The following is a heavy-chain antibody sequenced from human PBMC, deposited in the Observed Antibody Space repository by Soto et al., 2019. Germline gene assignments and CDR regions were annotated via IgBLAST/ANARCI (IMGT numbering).Heavy chain of an antibody. J-gene: IGHJ4*02. D-gene: IGHD2-2*02. CDR3: ARDGYTRTDY. CDR1: GYTFTTYG. Sequence: GASVKVSCKASGYTFTTYGVSWVRQAPGQGLEWMGWVSTYNGNTNYAQKLQGRVTMTIDTSTNTAYMDLRSLRSDDTAVYYCARDGYTRTDYWGQGTLVTVSS. V-gene: IGHV1-18*01. CDR2: VSTYNGNT.